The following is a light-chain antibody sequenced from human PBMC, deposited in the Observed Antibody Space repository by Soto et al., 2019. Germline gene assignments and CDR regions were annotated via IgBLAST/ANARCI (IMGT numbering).Light chain of an antibody. CDR1: QSVSSSY. V-gene: IGKV3-20*01. J-gene: IGKJ1*01. Sequence: DIVLTQSPGTLSLSPGERATLSCRASQSVSSSYLAWYQQNRGQAPRLLIYGASSRAPGIPDRFGGSGSGTDFTLTISRVEPEDFAVYYCQQDGSSRWTFGQGTKVEIK. CDR3: QQDGSSRWT. CDR2: GAS.